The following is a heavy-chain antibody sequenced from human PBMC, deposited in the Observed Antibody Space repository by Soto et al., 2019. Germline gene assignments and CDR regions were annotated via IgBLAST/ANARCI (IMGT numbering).Heavy chain of an antibody. D-gene: IGHD2-2*02. Sequence: QVQLVQSGAEVKKPGASVKVSCKASGYTFTSYGISWVRQAPGQGLEWMGWISAYNGNTNYAQKLQGRVTMTTDTATSTAYMELGSRRSGDTAVDDWAREGVGYTDNYYGMDVWGQGTTVTVSS. CDR1: GYTFTSYG. V-gene: IGHV1-18*01. CDR3: AREGVGYTDNYYGMDV. J-gene: IGHJ6*02. CDR2: ISAYNGNT.